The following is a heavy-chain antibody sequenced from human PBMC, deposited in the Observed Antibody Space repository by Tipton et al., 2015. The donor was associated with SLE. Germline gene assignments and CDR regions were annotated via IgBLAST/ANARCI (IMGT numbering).Heavy chain of an antibody. D-gene: IGHD6-19*01. CDR2: IRYDGSNK. V-gene: IGHV3-30*02. J-gene: IGHJ6*02. CDR1: GFTFSSYG. CDR3: ATVPVAGAYYYGMDV. Sequence: SLRLSCAASGFTFSSYGMHWVRQAPGKGLEWVAFIRYDGSNKYYADSVKGRFTISRDNSKNTLYLQMNSLRAEDTAVYYCATVPVAGAYYYGMDVWGQGTTVTVSS.